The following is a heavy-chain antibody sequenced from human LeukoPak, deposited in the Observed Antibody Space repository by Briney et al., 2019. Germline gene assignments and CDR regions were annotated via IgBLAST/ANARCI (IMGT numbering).Heavy chain of an antibody. V-gene: IGHV1-2*02. CDR3: ARGEGYSSGWLSF. J-gene: IGHJ4*02. CDR2: INPNSGGT. Sequence: GASVKVSCMASGYTFTRYYMHWVRQAPGQGLEWMGWINPNSGGTNYAQKFQGRVTMTRDTSISTAYMELSRLRSDDTAGYYCARGEGYSSGWLSFWGQGTLVTASA. CDR1: GYTFTRYY. D-gene: IGHD6-19*01.